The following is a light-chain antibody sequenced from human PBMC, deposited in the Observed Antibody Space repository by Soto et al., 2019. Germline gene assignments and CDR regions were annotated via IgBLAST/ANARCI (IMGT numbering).Light chain of an antibody. Sequence: SALTQPPSVSGAPGQRVTISCTGSSSNIGAGYDVHWYQQLPGTAPKLLIYTNSIRPSGVPGRFSGSKSGTSASLAITGLQAEDEADYFCQSYDSSLSGYVFGTGTRSPS. CDR2: TNS. CDR1: SSNIGAGYD. J-gene: IGLJ1*01. V-gene: IGLV1-40*01. CDR3: QSYDSSLSGYV.